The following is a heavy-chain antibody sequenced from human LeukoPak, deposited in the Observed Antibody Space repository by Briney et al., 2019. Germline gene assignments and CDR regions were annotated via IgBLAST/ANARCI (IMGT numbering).Heavy chain of an antibody. CDR2: INGDGSGT. Sequence: GGSLRLSCAASGFTFRSHWMHWVRQAPGKGLVRVPRINGDGSGTLYADSVEGRFTISRDNAKNTVFLQMNSLRVEDTAIYYCTRGGSPPEALGDAFDLWGQGTMVTVSS. D-gene: IGHD1-26*01. J-gene: IGHJ3*01. CDR3: TRGGSPPEALGDAFDL. V-gene: IGHV3-74*01. CDR1: GFTFRSHW.